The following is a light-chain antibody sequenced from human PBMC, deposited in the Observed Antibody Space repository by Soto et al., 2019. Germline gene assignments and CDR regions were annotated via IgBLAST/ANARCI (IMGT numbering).Light chain of an antibody. CDR3: SSYTSNNTHV. V-gene: IGLV2-14*03. CDR1: SSDVGGFNY. J-gene: IGLJ1*01. CDR2: DVS. Sequence: QSAPAQPASVSGSPGQSITISCTGTSSDVGGFNYVSWYQQYPGKAPKLLIYDVSNRPSGVSNRFSGSKSGNTASLTISVLQAEDEADYYCSSYTSNNTHVFGTGTKVTVL.